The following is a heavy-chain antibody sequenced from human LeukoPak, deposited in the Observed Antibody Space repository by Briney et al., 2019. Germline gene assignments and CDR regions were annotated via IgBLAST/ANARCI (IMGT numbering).Heavy chain of an antibody. D-gene: IGHD4-23*01. CDR3: ARGGKATVVTM. J-gene: IGHJ4*02. V-gene: IGHV4-4*07. CDR2: IYSSGST. CDR1: GGSINSYY. Sequence: SETLSLTCTVSGGSINSYYWSWIRQPAGKGLEWIGRIYSSGSTNYNPSLKSRVSMSVDTSKNQFSLKLTSVTAADTAVYHCARGGKATVVTMWGQGILVTVSP.